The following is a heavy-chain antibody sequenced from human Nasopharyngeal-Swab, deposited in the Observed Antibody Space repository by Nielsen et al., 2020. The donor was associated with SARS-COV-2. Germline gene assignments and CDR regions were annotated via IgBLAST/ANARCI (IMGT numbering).Heavy chain of an antibody. CDR3: ARDLSPWGGLDY. CDR2: IWYDGSNK. D-gene: IGHD3-10*01. Sequence: GGSLRLSCAASGFTFSSYGMHWVRQAPGKGLEWVAVIWYDGSNKYYADSVKGQFTISRDNSKNTLYLQMNSLRAEDTAVYYCARDLSPWGGLDYWGQGTLVTVSS. V-gene: IGHV3-33*01. J-gene: IGHJ4*02. CDR1: GFTFSSYG.